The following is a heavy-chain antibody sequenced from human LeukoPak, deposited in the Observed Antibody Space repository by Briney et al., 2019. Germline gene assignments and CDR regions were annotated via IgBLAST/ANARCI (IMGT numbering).Heavy chain of an antibody. CDR2: IIPIFGTA. CDR3: ATSPSLYDSSGYYEVGWFDP. J-gene: IGHJ5*02. Sequence: GASVKVSCKASGDTFGDYSISWVRQAPGQGLEWMGGIIPIFGTANYAQNFQGRVTITADESTTTAYMELSSLRSEDTAVYYCATSPSLYDSSGYYEVGWFDPWGQGTLVTVSS. D-gene: IGHD3-22*01. V-gene: IGHV1-69*13. CDR1: GDTFGDYS.